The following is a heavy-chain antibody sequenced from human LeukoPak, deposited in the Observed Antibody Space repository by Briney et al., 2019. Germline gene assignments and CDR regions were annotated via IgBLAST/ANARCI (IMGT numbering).Heavy chain of an antibody. CDR1: GGSISSYY. D-gene: IGHD3-22*01. V-gene: IGHV4-59*08. CDR3: ARQGYYDSSGYFSYYYYGMDV. CDR2: IYYSGST. J-gene: IGHJ6*02. Sequence: SETLSLTCTVSGGSISSYYWGWIRQPPGKGLEWIGYIYYSGSTNYNPSLKSRVTISVDTSKNQFSLKLRSVTAADTAVYYCARQGYYDSSGYFSYYYYGMDVWGQGTTVTVSS.